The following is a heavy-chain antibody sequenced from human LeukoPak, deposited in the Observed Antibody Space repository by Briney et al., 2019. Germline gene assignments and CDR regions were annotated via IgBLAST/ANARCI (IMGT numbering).Heavy chain of an antibody. CDR1: GFTFRSSA. CDR2: IVVGSGAT. V-gene: IGHV1-58*02. J-gene: IGHJ5*02. D-gene: IGHD3-16*01. Sequence: SVKVSCKTSGFTFRSSAIQWVRQARGQRLEWIGWIVVGSGATSYAHYLQERLTITRYMSTGTAYLELSGLRSEDTGIYYCAAETYTDSCCWFDPWGQGTMVTVSS. CDR3: AAETYTDSCCWFDP.